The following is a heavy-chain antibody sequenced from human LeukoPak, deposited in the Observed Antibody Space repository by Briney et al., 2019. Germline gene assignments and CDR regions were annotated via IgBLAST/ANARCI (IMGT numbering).Heavy chain of an antibody. Sequence: ASVKVSCKASGYTFTGYYMHWVRQAPGQGLEWMGWINPDTGDTNYAQKFHGRVTMTRDTSISSAYMDLGRLTSDDTAFYYCARLDLWFGELTIGGFDYWGQGTLVTVSS. CDR2: INPDTGDT. J-gene: IGHJ4*02. CDR1: GYTFTGYY. D-gene: IGHD3-10*01. V-gene: IGHV1-2*02. CDR3: ARLDLWFGELTIGGFDY.